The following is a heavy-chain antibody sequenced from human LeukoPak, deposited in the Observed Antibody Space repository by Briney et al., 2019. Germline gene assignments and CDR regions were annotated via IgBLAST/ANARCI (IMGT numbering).Heavy chain of an antibody. V-gene: IGHV4-34*01. CDR1: DESFSAYY. J-gene: IGHJ5*02. CDR3: ARHYGP. Sequence: SETLSLTCAVYDESFSAYYWNWIRQPPGKGLEWIGEINHSGSTNYNPSLKSRVTISVDTSKNQFSLKLNSVTAADTAVYYCARHYGPWGQGTLVTVSS. D-gene: IGHD3-16*01. CDR2: INHSGST.